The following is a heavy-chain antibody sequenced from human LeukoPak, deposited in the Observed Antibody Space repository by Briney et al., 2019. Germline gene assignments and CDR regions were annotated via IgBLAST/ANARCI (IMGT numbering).Heavy chain of an antibody. CDR2: IYTSGST. D-gene: IGHD5-12*01. CDR1: GGFISSYY. J-gene: IGHJ4*02. V-gene: IGHV4-4*07. CDR3: ARVGYSGYDPYYFDY. Sequence: SETLSLTCTVSGGFISSYYWSWIRQPAGKGLEWIGRIYTSGSTNYNPSLKSRVTMSVDTSKNQFSLKLSSVTAADTAVYCCARVGYSGYDPYYFDYWGQGTLVTVSS.